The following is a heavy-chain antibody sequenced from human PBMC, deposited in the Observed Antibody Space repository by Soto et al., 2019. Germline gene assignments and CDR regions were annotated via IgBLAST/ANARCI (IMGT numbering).Heavy chain of an antibody. CDR3: ARDNNWSYDS. J-gene: IGHJ4*02. D-gene: IGHD1-1*01. CDR2: IKPDGSRT. Sequence: GGSLRLSCAASGFTFSSYWMHWVRQAPGEGLVWVSYIKPDGSRTKDADSVKGRFTISRDDARNTLYLRMNSLRAEDTAVYYCARDNNWSYDSWGRGTLVTVSS. CDR1: GFTFSSYW. V-gene: IGHV3-74*03.